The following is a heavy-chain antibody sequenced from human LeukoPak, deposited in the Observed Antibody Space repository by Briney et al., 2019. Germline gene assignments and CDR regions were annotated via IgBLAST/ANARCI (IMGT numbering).Heavy chain of an antibody. CDR3: GKDISSGNWYFDL. Sequence: GGSLRLSCTASGFTFDDYAFHWVRQAPGKGLEWVSGINWNSGIIDYADSVKGRFTISRDNAKNSLYLLMNSLRAEDTALYYCGKDISSGNWYFDLWGRGTLVTVSS. J-gene: IGHJ2*01. CDR2: INWNSGII. V-gene: IGHV3-9*01. CDR1: GFTFDDYA. D-gene: IGHD2-15*01.